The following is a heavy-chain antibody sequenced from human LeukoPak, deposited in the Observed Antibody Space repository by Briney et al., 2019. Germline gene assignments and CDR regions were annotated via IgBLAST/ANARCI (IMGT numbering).Heavy chain of an antibody. D-gene: IGHD6-6*01. J-gene: IGHJ4*02. V-gene: IGHV3-33*01. CDR3: ARDRYSSSSAIFDY. CDR1: GFTFSSYG. CDR2: IWYDGSNK. Sequence: GRSLRLSCAASGFTFSSYGMRWVRQAPGKGLEWVAVIWYDGSNKYYADSVKGRFTISRDNSKNTLYLQMNSLRAEDTAVYYCARDRYSSSSAIFDYWGQGTLVTVSS.